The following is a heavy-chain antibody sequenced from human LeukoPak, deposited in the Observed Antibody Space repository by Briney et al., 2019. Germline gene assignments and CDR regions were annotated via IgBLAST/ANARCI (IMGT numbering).Heavy chain of an antibody. CDR1: GGSFSGYY. CDR3: ARHRGFGGATSLFDY. J-gene: IGHJ4*02. CDR2: INHSGST. V-gene: IGHV4-34*01. Sequence: SETLSLTCAVYGGSFSGYYWSWIRQPPGKGLEWIGEINHSGSTNYNPSLKSRVTISVDTSKNQFSLKLSSVTAADTAVYYCARHRGFGGATSLFDYWGQGTLVTVSS. D-gene: IGHD1-26*01.